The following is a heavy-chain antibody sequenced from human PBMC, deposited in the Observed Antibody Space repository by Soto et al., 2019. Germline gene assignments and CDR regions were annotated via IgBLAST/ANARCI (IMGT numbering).Heavy chain of an antibody. J-gene: IGHJ3*02. V-gene: IGHV3-21*01. CDR1: GFIFSSYS. Sequence: GGSLRLSCAASGFIFSSYSMNWVRQAPGKGLEWVSSIGWSNSYMYYADSVKGRFTISRDNANNSLYLQMNSLRAEDTAVYYCARVRSGSYSFDAFDIWGQGTMVTVSS. CDR3: ARVRSGSYSFDAFDI. CDR2: IGWSNSYM. D-gene: IGHD1-26*01.